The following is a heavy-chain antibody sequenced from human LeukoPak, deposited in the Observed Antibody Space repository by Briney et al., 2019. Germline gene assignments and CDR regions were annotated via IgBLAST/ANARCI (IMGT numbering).Heavy chain of an antibody. V-gene: IGHV3-21*01. CDR2: ISSSSSYI. CDR3: ARELDCSSTSCYSGYYYYGMDV. CDR1: GFTFSSYR. Sequence: GGSLRLSCAASGFTFSSYRMNWVRQAPGKGLEWVSSISSSSSYIYYADSVKGRFTISRDNAKNSLYLQMNSLRAEDTAVYYCARELDCSSTSCYSGYYYYGMDVWGQGTTVTVSS. J-gene: IGHJ6*02. D-gene: IGHD2-2*02.